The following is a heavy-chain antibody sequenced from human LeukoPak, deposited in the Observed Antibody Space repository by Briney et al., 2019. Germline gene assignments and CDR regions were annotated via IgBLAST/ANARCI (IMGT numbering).Heavy chain of an antibody. CDR1: GFTFSSCG. Sequence: GGSLRLSCAASGFTFSSCGMHWVRQAPGKGLEWVAVIWYDGSNKYYADSVKGRFTISRDNSKNMLYLQMNSLRAEDTAVYYCESALDYYDNRDIDYWGQGSLVTVSS. CDR3: ESALDYYDNRDIDY. D-gene: IGHD3-22*01. J-gene: IGHJ4*02. CDR2: IWYDGSNK. V-gene: IGHV3-33*01.